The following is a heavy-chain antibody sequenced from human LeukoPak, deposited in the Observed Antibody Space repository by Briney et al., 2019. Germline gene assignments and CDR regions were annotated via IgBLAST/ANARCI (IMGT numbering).Heavy chain of an antibody. CDR1: EYSFSRYW. V-gene: IGHV5-51*01. J-gene: IGHJ5*02. CDR2: IYPGDSDT. Sequence: GESLKISCKGSEYSFSRYWIAWVRQMPGEGLEWMGIIYPGDSDTRYSPSFQGQVTISADKSISTAYLQWSSLKASDTAMYYCARSFGEFRLWFDPWGQGTLVTVSS. CDR3: ARSFGEFRLWFDP. D-gene: IGHD3-10*01.